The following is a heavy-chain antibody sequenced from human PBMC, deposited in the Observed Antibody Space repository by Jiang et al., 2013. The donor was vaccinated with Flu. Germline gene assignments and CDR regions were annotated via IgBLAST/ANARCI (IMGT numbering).Heavy chain of an antibody. CDR1: GYTFTSYY. V-gene: IGHV1-46*01. CDR3: AREGPYYDSSGYYYSVGPTVVSFDI. J-gene: IGHJ3*02. Sequence: SGAEVKKPGASVKVSCKASGYTFTSYYMHWVRQAPGQGLEWMGIINPSGGSTSYAHKFQGRVTMTRDTSTSTVYMELSSLRSEDTAVYYCAREGPYYDSSGYYYSVGPTVVSFDIVGPRDNGHRLF. CDR2: INPSGGST. D-gene: IGHD3-22*01.